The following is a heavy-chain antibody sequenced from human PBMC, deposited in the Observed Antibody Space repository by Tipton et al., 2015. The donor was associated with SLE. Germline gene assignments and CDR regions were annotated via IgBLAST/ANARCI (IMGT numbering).Heavy chain of an antibody. V-gene: IGHV4-34*01. Sequence: TLSLTCAVYGGPFSGYYWSWIRQPPGKGLEWIGEINHSGSTNYNPSLKSRVTISVDTSKNQFSLKLSSVTAADTAVYYCAREYSSGSAFDIWGQGTMVTVSS. D-gene: IGHD6-19*01. CDR1: GGPFSGYY. CDR2: INHSGST. CDR3: AREYSSGSAFDI. J-gene: IGHJ3*02.